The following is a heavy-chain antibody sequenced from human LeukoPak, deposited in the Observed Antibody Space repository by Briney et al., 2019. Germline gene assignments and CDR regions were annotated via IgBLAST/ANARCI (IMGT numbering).Heavy chain of an antibody. CDR2: INPNSGGT. J-gene: IGHJ4*02. V-gene: IGHV1-2*02. Sequence: ASVEVSCKASGYTFTGYYMHWVRQAPGQGLEWMGWINPNSGGTNYAQKFQGRVTMTRDTSISTAYMELSRLRSDDTAVYYCAKGGYGIAAAGTRTPHDYWGQGTLVTVSS. CDR1: GYTFTGYY. D-gene: IGHD6-13*01. CDR3: AKGGYGIAAAGTRTPHDY.